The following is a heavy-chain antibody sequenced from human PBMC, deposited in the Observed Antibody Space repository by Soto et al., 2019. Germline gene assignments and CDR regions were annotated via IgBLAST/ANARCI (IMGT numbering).Heavy chain of an antibody. V-gene: IGHV3-53*01. J-gene: IGHJ6*02. CDR1: GFTVTSNY. D-gene: IGHD5-18*01. CDR2: IYSSGAT. CDR3: ARVDTYDYYYAMDG. Sequence: EVQLVEPGGGLIQPGGSLSLSCAASGFTVTSNYMNWVRQPPGKGLEWVSIIYSSGATYYADSVKCRFTIARDKSKNTLYLQMRNLRAEDTAIYYCARVDTYDYYYAMDGWGQGTTVTVSS.